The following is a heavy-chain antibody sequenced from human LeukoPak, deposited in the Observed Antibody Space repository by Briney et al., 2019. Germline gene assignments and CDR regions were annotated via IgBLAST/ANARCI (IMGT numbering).Heavy chain of an antibody. CDR3: ARGQKKIGVSRYYYMDV. Sequence: GGSLRLSCAASGFTFSSYWMSWVRQAPGKGLEWVANIKQDGSEKYYVDSVKGRFTISRDNAKNSLYLQMNSLRAEDTAVYYCARGQKKIGVSRYYYMDVWGKGTTVTVSS. D-gene: IGHD5/OR15-5a*01. J-gene: IGHJ6*03. CDR2: IKQDGSEK. CDR1: GFTFSSYW. V-gene: IGHV3-7*01.